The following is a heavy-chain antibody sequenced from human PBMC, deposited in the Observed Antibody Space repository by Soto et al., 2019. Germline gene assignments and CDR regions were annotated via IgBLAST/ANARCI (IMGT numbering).Heavy chain of an antibody. V-gene: IGHV5-10-1*01. Sequence: PGESLKISCKGSGYSFTSYWISWVRQMPGKGLEWMGRIDPSDSYTNYSPSFQGHVTISADKSTSTAYLQWSSLKASDTAMYYCATTLIVGATTYYYGMDVWGQGTTVTVSS. J-gene: IGHJ6*02. CDR3: ATTLIVGATTYYYGMDV. CDR1: GYSFTSYW. CDR2: IDPSDSYT. D-gene: IGHD1-26*01.